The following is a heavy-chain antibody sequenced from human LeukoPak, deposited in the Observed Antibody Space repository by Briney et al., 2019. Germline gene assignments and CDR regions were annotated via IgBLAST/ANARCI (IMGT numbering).Heavy chain of an antibody. CDR1: GYTFTNYG. D-gene: IGHD3-22*01. J-gene: IGHJ4*02. Sequence: ASVKVSCKASGYTFTNYGIFWVRQAPGQGLEWMGWISAYSGNTNYAQKLQGRVTMTSETSTSTAYMELESLRSDDTAVYYCAISQGSYYDTSGYLGGDYWGQGTLVTVSS. V-gene: IGHV1-18*01. CDR3: AISQGSYYDTSGYLGGDY. CDR2: ISAYSGNT.